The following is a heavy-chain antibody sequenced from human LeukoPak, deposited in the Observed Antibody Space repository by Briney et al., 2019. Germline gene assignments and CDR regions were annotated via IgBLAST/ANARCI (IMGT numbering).Heavy chain of an antibody. CDR3: ARELFYGDYGAYYFDY. CDR1: GGTFSSYA. CDR2: FIPIFGTA. D-gene: IGHD4-17*01. V-gene: IGHV1-69*13. J-gene: IGHJ4*02. Sequence: SVKVSCKASGGTFSSYAISWVRQAPGQGLEWMGGFIPIFGTANYAQNFQGRVTITADESTSTAYMELSSLRSEDTAVYYCARELFYGDYGAYYFDYWGQGTLVTVSS.